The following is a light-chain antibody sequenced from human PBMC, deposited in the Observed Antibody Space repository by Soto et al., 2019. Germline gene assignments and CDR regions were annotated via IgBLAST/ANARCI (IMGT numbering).Light chain of an antibody. J-gene: IGKJ3*01. V-gene: IGKV1-9*01. CDR2: AAS. CDR1: QGISSY. CDR3: AQLTSYPRT. Sequence: IQLTQSPSFLSASVGDRVRITCRASQGISSYIAWYQQKPGKAPTLLIYAASTLQSGVPSRFRGTASGTDCALIISILQPEDFATYYCAQLTSYPRTFGPGNKVDIK.